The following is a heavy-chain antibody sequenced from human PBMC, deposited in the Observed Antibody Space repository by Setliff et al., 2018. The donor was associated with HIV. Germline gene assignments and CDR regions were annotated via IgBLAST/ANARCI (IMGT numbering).Heavy chain of an antibody. D-gene: IGHD6-19*01. CDR2: VNADNGNT. CDR3: AREGQWLA. J-gene: IGHJ5*02. Sequence: GASVKVSCKASGYTFTSYALHWVRQAPGQRREWMGWVNADNGNTKYSEKIQGRVTITRDTAASTVYMELSSLKSEDTAVYYCAREGQWLAWGQGTLVTVSS. V-gene: IGHV1-3*01. CDR1: GYTFTSYA.